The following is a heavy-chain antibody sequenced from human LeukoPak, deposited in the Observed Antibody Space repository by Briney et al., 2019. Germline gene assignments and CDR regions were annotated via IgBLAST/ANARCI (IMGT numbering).Heavy chain of an antibody. CDR2: ISSNGGST. CDR3: AKEEYSSSSGAFDI. V-gene: IGHV3-64*01. CDR1: GFTFSSYA. J-gene: IGHJ3*02. Sequence: GGSLRLSCAASGFTFSSYAMHWVRQAPGKGLEYVSAISSNGGSTYYANSVKGRFTISRDNSKNTLYLQMGSLRAEDTAVYYCAKEEYSSSSGAFDIWGQGTMVTVSS. D-gene: IGHD6-6*01.